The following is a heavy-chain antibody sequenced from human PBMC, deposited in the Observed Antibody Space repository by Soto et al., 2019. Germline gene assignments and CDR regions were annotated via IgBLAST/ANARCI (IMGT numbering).Heavy chain of an antibody. CDR1: GGPFNSGAYS. Sequence: QVLLRESGPGLVKPSETLSLACTVSGGPFNSGAYSWIWIRQPPGKGLEWIGSIYYTGSTNFNPSLKSRVTTSMDTSTNQFSLNLKSVTTADTAVYYCARARLTFAYGMDVWGQGATVTVPS. CDR2: IYYTGST. D-gene: IGHD3-16*01. V-gene: IGHV4-61*08. CDR3: ARARLTFAYGMDV. J-gene: IGHJ6*02.